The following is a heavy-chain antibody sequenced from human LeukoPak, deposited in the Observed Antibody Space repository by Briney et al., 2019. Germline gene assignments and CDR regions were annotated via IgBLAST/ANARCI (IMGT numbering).Heavy chain of an antibody. CDR2: MSRGGGT. CDR3: ARGRAETTIFDY. Sequence: GGSLILSCAASGFSITDSFMAWVRQAPGKGLQWVSHMSRGGGTEDAASVKGRFTVSRDTAKNIFYLQMSSLRAEDTAMYFCARGRAETTIFDYWGQGALVTVSS. J-gene: IGHJ4*02. V-gene: IGHV3-53*01. D-gene: IGHD5-12*01. CDR1: GFSITDSF.